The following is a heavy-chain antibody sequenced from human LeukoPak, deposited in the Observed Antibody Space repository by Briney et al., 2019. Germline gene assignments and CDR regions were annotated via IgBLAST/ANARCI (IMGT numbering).Heavy chain of an antibody. J-gene: IGHJ4*02. Sequence: SQTLSLTCTVSGGSISSGDYYWRWIRQPPGTGLEWIGYIYYSGSTYYNPSLKSRVTISVDTSKNQFSLKLSSVAAADTAVYYCARNGQDYDSSGYYRFDYWGQGTLVTVSS. CDR1: GGSISSGDYY. D-gene: IGHD3-22*01. V-gene: IGHV4-30-4*01. CDR3: ARNGQDYDSSGYYRFDY. CDR2: IYYSGST.